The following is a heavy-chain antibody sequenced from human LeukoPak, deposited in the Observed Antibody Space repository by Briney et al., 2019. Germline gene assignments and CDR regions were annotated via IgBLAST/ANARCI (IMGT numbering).Heavy chain of an antibody. V-gene: IGHV3-23*01. CDR3: AKDHKPVRVASKYYFDY. D-gene: IGHD1-14*01. J-gene: IGHJ4*02. Sequence: PGGSLRLSCAASGFTFSGYAMSWVRQAPGKGLEWVSAISGSGGSTYYADSVKGRFTISRDNSKNTLYLQMNSLRAEDTAVYYCAKDHKPVRVASKYYFDYWGQGTLVTVSS. CDR1: GFTFSGYA. CDR2: ISGSGGST.